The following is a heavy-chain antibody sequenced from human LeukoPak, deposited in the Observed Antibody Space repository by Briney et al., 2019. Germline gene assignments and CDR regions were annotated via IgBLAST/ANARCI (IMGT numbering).Heavy chain of an antibody. J-gene: IGHJ6*02. V-gene: IGHV4-59*01. CDR2: IDYSGRA. CDR3: ARWRYLDV. CDR1: GGSITTFY. Sequence: SETLSLTCTVSGGSITTFYWSWVRQPPGKGLDYIGHIDYSGRAKYNPSLKSRVTISVDTSKNQFSLKLSSVTAADTAIYYCARWRYLDVWGQGTTVTVSS. D-gene: IGHD3-9*01.